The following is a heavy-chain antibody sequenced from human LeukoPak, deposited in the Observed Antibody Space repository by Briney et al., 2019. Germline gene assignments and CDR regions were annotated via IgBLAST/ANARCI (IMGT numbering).Heavy chain of an antibody. CDR3: ARGKSIAARPLPDY. D-gene: IGHD6-6*01. J-gene: IGHJ4*02. V-gene: IGHV4-34*01. CDR2: INHSGST. CDR1: GGSFSGYY. Sequence: PSETLSLTCAVYGGSFSGYYWSWIRQPPGKGLEWIGEINHSGSTNYNPSLKSRVTISVDTSKNQFSLKLSSVTAADTAVYYCARGKSIAARPLPDYWGQGTLVTVSS.